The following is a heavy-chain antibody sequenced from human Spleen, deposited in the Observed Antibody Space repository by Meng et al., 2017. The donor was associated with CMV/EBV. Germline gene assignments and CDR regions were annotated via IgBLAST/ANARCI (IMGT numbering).Heavy chain of an antibody. CDR2: INSDGSNT. D-gene: IGHD3-3*01. CDR1: GFTFSSYW. CDR3: ASLPWSGNSPDTFDI. V-gene: IGHV3-74*01. J-gene: IGHJ3*02. Sequence: GGSLRLSCAASGFTFSSYWMHWVRQAPGKGLVWVSRINSDGSNTVYADSVRGRFTISRDNAKNALSLQMNSLRPEDTAVYYCASLPWSGNSPDTFDIWGQGTMVTVSS.